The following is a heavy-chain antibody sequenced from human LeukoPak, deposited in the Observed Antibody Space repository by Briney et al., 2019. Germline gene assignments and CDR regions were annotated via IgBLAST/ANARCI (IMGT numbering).Heavy chain of an antibody. CDR2: IYPGDSDT. J-gene: IGHJ3*02. CDR3: ARHETGYCSGGSCSEDAFDI. V-gene: IGHV5-51*01. CDR1: GYSFTSYW. Sequence: GESLKISCKGSGYSFTSYWIGWVRQMPGKGLGWMGIIYPGDSDTRYSPPFQGQVTISADKSISTAYLQWSSLKASDTAMYYCARHETGYCSGGSCSEDAFDIWGQGTMVTVSS. D-gene: IGHD2-15*01.